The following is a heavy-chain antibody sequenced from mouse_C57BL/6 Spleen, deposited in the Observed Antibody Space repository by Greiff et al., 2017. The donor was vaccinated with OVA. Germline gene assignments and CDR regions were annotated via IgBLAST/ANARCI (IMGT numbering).Heavy chain of an antibody. CDR3: AREGDDGYRYAMDY. CDR1: GYTFTSYW. CDR2: IHPNSGST. D-gene: IGHD2-3*01. V-gene: IGHV1-64*01. J-gene: IGHJ4*01. Sequence: VQLQQPGAELVKPGASVKLSCKASGYTFTSYWMHWVKQRPGQGLEWIGMIHPNSGSTNYNEKFKSKATLTVDKSSSTAYMQLSSLTSEDSAVYYCAREGDDGYRYAMDYWGQGTSVTVSS.